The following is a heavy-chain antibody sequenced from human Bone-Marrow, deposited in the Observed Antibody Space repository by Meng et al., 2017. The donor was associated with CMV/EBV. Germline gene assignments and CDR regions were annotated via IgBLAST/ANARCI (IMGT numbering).Heavy chain of an antibody. CDR3: TRVGLAMDV. Sequence: SLKISCAASGFTFSSYSMNWVRQAPGKGLEWVAGISWNSGSIAYRDSVKGRFTISRDNAKNSLYLQMNSLRDEDTALYYCTRVGLAMDVWGQGTTVTVSS. V-gene: IGHV3-9*01. J-gene: IGHJ6*02. CDR1: GFTFSSYS. CDR2: ISWNSGSI.